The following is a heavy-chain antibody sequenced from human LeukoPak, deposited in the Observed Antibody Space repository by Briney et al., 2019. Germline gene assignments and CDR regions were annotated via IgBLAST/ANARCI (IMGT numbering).Heavy chain of an antibody. J-gene: IGHJ4*01. V-gene: IGHV5-51*01. CDR1: GYSFSNSW. Sequence: PGESMKISCKGSGYSFSNSWLAWVRQMPGKGLEWMGIVYPGDSDTRYSPSFQGQVTFSADKSISTAYLQWSSLKAADTAMYYCARQLGAAAGLVFFDFWGHGTLGRVSS. CDR2: VYPGDSDT. CDR3: ARQLGAAAGLVFFDF. D-gene: IGHD6-13*01.